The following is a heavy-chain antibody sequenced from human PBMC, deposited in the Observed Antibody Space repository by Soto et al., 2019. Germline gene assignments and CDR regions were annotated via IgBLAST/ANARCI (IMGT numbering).Heavy chain of an antibody. CDR2: IYYSGST. D-gene: IGHD3-3*01. CDR3: ARAFGTTIFGVAILPRARFDP. V-gene: IGHV4-59*01. CDR1: GGSISSYY. J-gene: IGHJ5*02. Sequence: PSETLSLTCTVSGGSISSYYWSWIRQPPGKGLEWIGYIYYSGSTNYNPSLKSRVTISVDTSKNQFSLKLSSVTAADTAVYYCARAFGTTIFGVAILPRARFDPWGQGTLVTVSS.